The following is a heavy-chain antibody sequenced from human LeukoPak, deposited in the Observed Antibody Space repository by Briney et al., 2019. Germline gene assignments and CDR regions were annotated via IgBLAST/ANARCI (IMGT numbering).Heavy chain of an antibody. V-gene: IGHV4-61*05. CDR3: ARCGASDAFDI. Sequence: SETLSLTCTVSGGSISSSSYYWGWIRQPPGKGLEWIGYIYYSGSTNYNPSLKSRVTISVDTSKNQFSLKLSSVTAADTAVYYCARCGASDAFDIWGQGTMVTVSS. CDR2: IYYSGST. J-gene: IGHJ3*02. CDR1: GGSISSSSYY. D-gene: IGHD1-26*01.